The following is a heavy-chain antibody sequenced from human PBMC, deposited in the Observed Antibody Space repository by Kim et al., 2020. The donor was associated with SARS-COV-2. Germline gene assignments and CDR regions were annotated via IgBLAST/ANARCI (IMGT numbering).Heavy chain of an antibody. CDR2: INPSGGST. CDR3: ARGYCSSTSCPPGTGYGMDV. CDR1: GYTFTSYY. Sequence: ASVKVSCKASGYTFTSYYMHWVRQAPGQGLEWMGIINPSGGSTSYAQKFQGRVTMTRDTSTSTVYMELSSLRSEDTAVYYCARGYCSSTSCPPGTGYGMDVWGQGTTVTVSS. J-gene: IGHJ6*02. D-gene: IGHD2-2*01. V-gene: IGHV1-46*01.